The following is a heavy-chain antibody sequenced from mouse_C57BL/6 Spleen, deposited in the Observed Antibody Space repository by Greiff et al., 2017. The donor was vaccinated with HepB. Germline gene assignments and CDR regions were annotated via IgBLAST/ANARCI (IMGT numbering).Heavy chain of an antibody. CDR3: ASSVYSNYLAWFAY. CDR1: GYTFTSYW. Sequence: VQLQQSGAELVRPGSSVKLSCKASGYTFTSYWMHWVKQRPIQGLEWIGNIDPSDSETHYNQKFKDKATLTVDKSSSTAYMQLSSLTSEDSAVYYWASSVYSNYLAWFAYWGQGTLVTVSA. CDR2: IDPSDSET. J-gene: IGHJ3*01. D-gene: IGHD2-5*01. V-gene: IGHV1-52*01.